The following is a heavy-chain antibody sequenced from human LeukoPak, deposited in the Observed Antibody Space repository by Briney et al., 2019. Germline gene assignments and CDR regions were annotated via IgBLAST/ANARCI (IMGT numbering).Heavy chain of an antibody. J-gene: IGHJ4*02. CDR1: GGSISSSSYY. V-gene: IGHV4-39*01. CDR2: IYYSGST. D-gene: IGHD3-10*01. Sequence: SETLSLTCTVSGGSISSSSYYWGWIRQPPGKGLEWIGSIYYSGSTYYNPSLKSRVTISVDTSKNQFSLKLSSVTAADTAVYYCASDKSGHFDYWGQGTLVTVSS. CDR3: ASDKSGHFDY.